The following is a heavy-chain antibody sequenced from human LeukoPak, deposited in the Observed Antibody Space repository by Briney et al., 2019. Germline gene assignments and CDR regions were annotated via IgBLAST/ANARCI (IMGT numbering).Heavy chain of an antibody. D-gene: IGHD3-16*02. J-gene: IGHJ4*02. CDR3: AKVEYDYVWGSYRKSGYFDY. V-gene: IGHV3-30*18. CDR1: GFTFSSYG. Sequence: GGSLRLSCAASGFTFSSYGMHWVRQAPGKGLEWVAVISYDGSNKYYADSVKGRFTISRDNSKNTLYLQMNSLRAEDTAVYYCAKVEYDYVWGSYRKSGYFDYWGQGTLVTVSS. CDR2: ISYDGSNK.